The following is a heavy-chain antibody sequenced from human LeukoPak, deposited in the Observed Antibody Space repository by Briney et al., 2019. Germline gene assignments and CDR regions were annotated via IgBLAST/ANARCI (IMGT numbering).Heavy chain of an antibody. D-gene: IGHD3-16*01. CDR3: AKEAPKRGSYAFDM. V-gene: IGHV3-30*18. J-gene: IGHJ3*02. CDR2: TSYDGSSE. CDR1: AFSFSSYG. Sequence: GGSLRLSCTGSAFSFSSYGMHWFRQAPGKGLEWVAITSYDGSSEYYADSVKGRFTISRDNSKNTLYLQMNSLRSADTGVYYCAKEAPKRGSYAFDMWGQGTMVTVSS.